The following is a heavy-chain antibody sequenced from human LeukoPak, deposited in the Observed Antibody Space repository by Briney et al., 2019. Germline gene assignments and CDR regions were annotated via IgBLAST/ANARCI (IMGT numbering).Heavy chain of an antibody. CDR1: GYTFPSYF. Sequence: ASVKVSCKASGYTFPSYFMHWVRQAPGQGLEWMGIINPTGGSTTYAQKFQGRVTMTRDTSTSTVYMELSSLRSDDTAVYYCARTAARRLDYWGQGTLVTVSS. J-gene: IGHJ4*02. V-gene: IGHV1-46*01. CDR3: ARTAARRLDY. D-gene: IGHD6-6*01. CDR2: INPTGGST.